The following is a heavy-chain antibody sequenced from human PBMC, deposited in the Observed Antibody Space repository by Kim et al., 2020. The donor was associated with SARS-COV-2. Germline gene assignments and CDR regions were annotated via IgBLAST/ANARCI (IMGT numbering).Heavy chain of an antibody. J-gene: IGHJ4*02. CDR3: ASPTGRFCSGDSCLNS. V-gene: IGHV3-23*01. D-gene: IGHD2-15*01. Sequence: DSVDGRFTVSRDNSKTPLYLQMNSLRAEDTAVYYCASPTGRFCSGDSCLNSWGQGTLVTVSS.